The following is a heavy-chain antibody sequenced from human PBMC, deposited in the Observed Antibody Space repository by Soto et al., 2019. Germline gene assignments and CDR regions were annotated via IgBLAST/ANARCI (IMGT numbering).Heavy chain of an antibody. CDR1: GASMSTTDW. CDR2: IYHSGTT. D-gene: IGHD6-13*01. CDR3: AIPGAGDFDF. V-gene: IGHV4-4*02. Sequence: QVQLQESGPGLVKPSGTLSLTCAVSGASMSTTDWWSWVRQPPGKGLEWIGEIYHSGTTNYNPSFKSRLTMSVDKFKNHFSLTLTSVTAADTAVYYCAIPGAGDFDFWGQGTLVTVSS. J-gene: IGHJ4*02.